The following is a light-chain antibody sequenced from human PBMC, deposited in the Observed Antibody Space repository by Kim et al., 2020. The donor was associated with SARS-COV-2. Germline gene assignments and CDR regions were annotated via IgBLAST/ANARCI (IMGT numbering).Light chain of an antibody. J-gene: IGLJ7*01. CDR2: EDF. CDR1: KLGSKF. V-gene: IGLV3-1*01. CDR3: QAWDSSTAV. Sequence: SVLPGQTASITCSGDKLGSKFVCWYQQKPGQSPGLVIYEDFKRPSGIPERFSGSNSGNTATLTISGTQAMDEADYYCQAWDSSTAVFGGGTQLTVL.